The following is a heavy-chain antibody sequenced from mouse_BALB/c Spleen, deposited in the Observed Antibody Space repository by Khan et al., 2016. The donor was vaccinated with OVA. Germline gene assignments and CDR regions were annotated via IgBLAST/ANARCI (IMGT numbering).Heavy chain of an antibody. CDR3: RIIYCGYDWFTY. CDR1: GLSLTNYG. V-gene: IGHV2-3*01. CDR2: ICGDGST. D-gene: IGHD2-2*01. Sequence: QVQLKESGPGLVAPSQSLSITCTVSGLSLTNYGISWIRQPPGKGLEWLGVICGDGSTSYHSALISRLSINKDNSKSQIFLKLNSLPADDTATYYCRIIYCGYDWFTYWGQGNLVTVSA. J-gene: IGHJ3*01.